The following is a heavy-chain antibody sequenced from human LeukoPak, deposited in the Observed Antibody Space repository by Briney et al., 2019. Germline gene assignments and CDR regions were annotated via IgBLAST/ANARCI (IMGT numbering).Heavy chain of an antibody. CDR2: IYSGGST. Sequence: PGGSLRLSCAASGFTVSSNYMSWVRQAPGKGLEWVSVIYSGGSTYYADSVKGRFTISRDNSKNTLYLQMNSLRAEDTAVYYCASEPPDYYYYGMDVWGQGTTVTVSS. D-gene: IGHD1-14*01. V-gene: IGHV3-66*01. J-gene: IGHJ6*02. CDR1: GFTVSSNY. CDR3: ASEPPDYYYYGMDV.